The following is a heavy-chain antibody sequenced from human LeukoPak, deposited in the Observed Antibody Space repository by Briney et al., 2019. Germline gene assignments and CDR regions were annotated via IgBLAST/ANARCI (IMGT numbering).Heavy chain of an antibody. CDR1: GFTFSSYS. CDR3: ARDPNIVATIHYYYYGMDV. V-gene: IGHV3-21*01. J-gene: IGHJ6*04. D-gene: IGHD5-12*01. CDR2: ISSSSSYI. Sequence: KPGGSLRLSCAASGFTFSSYSMNWVRQAPGKGLEWASSISSSSSYIYYADSVKGRFTISRDNAKNSLYLQMNSLRAEDTAVYYCARDPNIVATIHYYYYGMDVWGKGTTVTVSS.